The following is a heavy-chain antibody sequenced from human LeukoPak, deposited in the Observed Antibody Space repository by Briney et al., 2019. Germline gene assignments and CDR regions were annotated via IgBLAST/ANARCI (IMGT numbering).Heavy chain of an antibody. V-gene: IGHV4-38-2*02. J-gene: IGHJ5*02. CDR1: GYSITSGFS. CDR3: AREGAVPGIDP. CDR2: LSRSGPT. D-gene: IGHD3-16*01. Sequence: SETLSLTCAVSGYSITSGFSWGWIRQPPGKGLEWIGTLSRSGPTDYKSTLESRLTISMDTSKNLFSLRPTSVTAADTAVYYCAREGAVPGIDPWGQGTLVTVSS.